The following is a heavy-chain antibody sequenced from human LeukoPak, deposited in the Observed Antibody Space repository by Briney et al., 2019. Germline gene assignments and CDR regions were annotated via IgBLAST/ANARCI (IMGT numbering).Heavy chain of an antibody. D-gene: IGHD3-3*01. J-gene: IGHJ4*02. CDR1: GFTFSSYA. CDR2: ISGSGGST. Sequence: PGGSLRLSCAASGFTFSSYAMSWVRQAPGKGLEWVTAISGSGGSTYYADSVKGRFTISRDNSKNTLYLQMNSLRAEDTSVYYCANEPKTYYDFWSGYRGGYWGQGTLVTVSS. V-gene: IGHV3-23*01. CDR3: ANEPKTYYDFWSGYRGGY.